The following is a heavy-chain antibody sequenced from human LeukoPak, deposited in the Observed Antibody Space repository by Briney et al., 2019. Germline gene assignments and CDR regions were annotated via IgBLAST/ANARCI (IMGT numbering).Heavy chain of an antibody. D-gene: IGHD3-3*01. V-gene: IGHV3-69-1*01. Sequence: GGSLRLSCAASGFTFSDYAMSWVRQAPGKGLEWVSSISSSSYIYYADSVKGRFTISRDNAKNSLYLQMNSLRAEDTAVYYCARVPKYDFWSGYPTYYYMDVWGKGTTVTVSS. CDR1: GFTFSDYA. CDR3: ARVPKYDFWSGYPTYYYMDV. J-gene: IGHJ6*03. CDR2: ISSSSYI.